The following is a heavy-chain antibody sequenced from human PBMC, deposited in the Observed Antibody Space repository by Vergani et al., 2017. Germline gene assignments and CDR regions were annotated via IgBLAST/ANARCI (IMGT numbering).Heavy chain of an antibody. CDR2: ISNDGSKK. D-gene: IGHD3-10*01. CDR1: GFSFSSPA. V-gene: IGHV3-30*18. CDR3: AKAGSVTSGSLQYNCYMDV. J-gene: IGHJ6*03. Sequence: QVQLAESGGGRVQPGRSLRLSCAASGFSFSSPAIHWVCQAPGKGLEWVAVISNDGSKKYYADSVKGRFTISSDNSKNTLDLQMNSLRTQDTAVYYCAKAGSVTSGSLQYNCYMDVWGKGTTVTVS.